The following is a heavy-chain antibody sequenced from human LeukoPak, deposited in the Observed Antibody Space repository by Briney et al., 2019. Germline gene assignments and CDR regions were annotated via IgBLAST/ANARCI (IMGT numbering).Heavy chain of an antibody. CDR3: ACLTTADAFDI. J-gene: IGHJ3*02. Sequence: SETLSLTCTVSGGSISSYYWSWIRQPPGKGLGWIGYIYDSGSTNYNPSLKSRVTISVDTSKNQFSLKLSSVTAADTAVYYCACLTTADAFDIWGQGTMVTVSS. V-gene: IGHV4-59*01. D-gene: IGHD3-22*01. CDR2: IYDSGST. CDR1: GGSISSYY.